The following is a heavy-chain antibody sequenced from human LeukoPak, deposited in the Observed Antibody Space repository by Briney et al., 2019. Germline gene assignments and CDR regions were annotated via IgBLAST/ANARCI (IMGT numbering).Heavy chain of an antibody. V-gene: IGHV3-53*01. CDR3: ARDVSSTEGWYFDL. D-gene: IGHD4-17*01. CDR1: GFSVSRNY. J-gene: IGHJ2*01. Sequence: GGSLRLSCAASGFSVSRNYMSWVRQAPGKGLEWVSVIYSGGSTYYADSVKGRFTVSRDNSRNTLYLQMDSLRVEDTAVYYCARDVSSTEGWYFDLWGRGTLVTVSP. CDR2: IYSGGST.